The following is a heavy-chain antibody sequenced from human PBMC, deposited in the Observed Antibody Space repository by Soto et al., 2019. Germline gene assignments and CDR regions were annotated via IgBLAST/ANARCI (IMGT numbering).Heavy chain of an antibody. CDR1: GFMFSAYA. CDR2: ISYDGTNK. D-gene: IGHD6-19*01. J-gene: IGHJ4*02. V-gene: IGHV3-30*04. CDR3: ARDHINGWKFDY. Sequence: PGGSLRLSCAASGFMFSAYAMLWVRQAPGKGLEWVAAISYDGTNKYYADSIKGRFTISRDNSANTLFLQVNSLRREDTAMYYCARDHINGWKFDYWGRGTLVTVSS.